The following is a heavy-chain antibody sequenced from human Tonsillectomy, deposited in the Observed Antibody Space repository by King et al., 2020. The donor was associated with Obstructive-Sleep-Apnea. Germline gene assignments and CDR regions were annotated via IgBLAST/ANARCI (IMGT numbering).Heavy chain of an antibody. D-gene: IGHD2-2*01. V-gene: IGHV1-3*01. J-gene: IGHJ6*02. CDR1: GSPFPRYA. CDR2: LNAGPGTT. Sequence: LVPSGAEVQTPGASVPVSCKASGSPFPRYALHWVRPAPGPRLAWLGWLNAGPGTTKSSPKFQGRVTITRAPSASTAYMELRSLRSEATAVSYCARRYCSSTSCRYYYYGMDVWGQGTTVTVSS. CDR3: ARRYCSSTSCRYYYYGMDV.